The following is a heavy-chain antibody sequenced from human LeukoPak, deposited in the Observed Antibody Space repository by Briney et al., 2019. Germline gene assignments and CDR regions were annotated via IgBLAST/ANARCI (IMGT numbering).Heavy chain of an antibody. Sequence: GASMKVSCKASGYTFVGYYLHWVRQAPGQGLEWMAWIDPYTGNTHYAQKFQGRITVTRDTSTSTTYMELSWLTSDDTALYYCAREYSASEHWGQGTLVTVSS. CDR1: GYTFVGYY. V-gene: IGHV1-2*02. D-gene: IGHD5-12*01. CDR3: AREYSASEH. CDR2: IDPYTGNT. J-gene: IGHJ1*01.